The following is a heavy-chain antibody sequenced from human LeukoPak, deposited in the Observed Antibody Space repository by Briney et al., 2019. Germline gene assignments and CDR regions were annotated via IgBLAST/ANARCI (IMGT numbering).Heavy chain of an antibody. V-gene: IGHV3-33*01. J-gene: IGHJ3*02. CDR2: IWYDGSNK. Sequence: GGSLRLPCAASGFTFSNHGMHWVRQAPGKGPEWVALIWYDGSNKYYGDSVKGRFTISRDNSKNTVYLQMNSLRAEDTGVYYCARDPSRYAFDIWGQGTMVTVSS. CDR3: ARDPSRYAFDI. CDR1: GFTFSNHG.